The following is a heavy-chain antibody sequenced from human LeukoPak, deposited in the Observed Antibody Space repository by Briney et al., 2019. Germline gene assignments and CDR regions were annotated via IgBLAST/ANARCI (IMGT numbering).Heavy chain of an antibody. V-gene: IGHV4-39*07. J-gene: IGHJ4*02. CDR3: ARIFDS. CDR1: GGSVSTSDYY. Sequence: PSETLSLTCTVSGGSVSTSDYYWGWIRQTPGKGLEWIGDIFHNGKTNYNPSLKGRVTISIDTSNNQFSLRLPSVTAADTAVYHCARIFDSWGQGTLVTVSS. CDR2: IFHNGKT.